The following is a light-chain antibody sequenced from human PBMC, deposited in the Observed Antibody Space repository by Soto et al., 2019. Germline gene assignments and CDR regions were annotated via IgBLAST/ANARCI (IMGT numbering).Light chain of an antibody. J-gene: IGKJ3*01. V-gene: IGKV3-11*01. CDR1: QSVSTY. Sequence: FVLTQSPATLSLSPGERATLSCRASQSVSTYVAWYQQKPGQAPRLLIYDASNRATGIPARFSGSGSGTDFTLTTSSLEPEDFAVYYCQQRRTFGPGTKVVIK. CDR3: QQRRT. CDR2: DAS.